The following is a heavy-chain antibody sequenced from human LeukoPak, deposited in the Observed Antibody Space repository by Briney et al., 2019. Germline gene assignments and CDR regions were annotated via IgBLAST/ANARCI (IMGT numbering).Heavy chain of an antibody. V-gene: IGHV4-59*01. J-gene: IGHJ3*02. Sequence: SETLSLTCTVSGGSISSYYWSWIRQPPGKGLEWIGYIYYSGSTNYNPSLKSRVTISVDTSKNQFSLKLSSVTAADTAVYYCGGGWLQLKDAFDIWGQGTMVTVSS. D-gene: IGHD5-24*01. CDR3: GGGWLQLKDAFDI. CDR1: GGSISSYY. CDR2: IYYSGST.